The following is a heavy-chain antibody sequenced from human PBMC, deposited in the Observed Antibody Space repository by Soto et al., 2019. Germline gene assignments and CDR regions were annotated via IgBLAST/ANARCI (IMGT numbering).Heavy chain of an antibody. CDR1: GFTFSDHY. D-gene: IGHD2-21*01. V-gene: IGHV3-72*01. CDR3: AKIYCAGASCALHYYHMDV. J-gene: IGHJ6*03. CDR2: VRNKPNGYTT. Sequence: EVQLVESGGGLVQPGGSLRLSCAASGFTFSDHYIDWVLQAPGEGLAWVGRVRNKPNGYTTEYAASVKCRFTFSRDDSKNSVYLQMNGLKTEDTAVYYCAKIYCAGASCALHYYHMDVWGKGTTFTVSS.